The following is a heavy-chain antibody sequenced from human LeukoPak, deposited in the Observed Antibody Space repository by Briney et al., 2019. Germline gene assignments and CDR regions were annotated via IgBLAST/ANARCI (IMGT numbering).Heavy chain of an antibody. D-gene: IGHD6-19*01. CDR3: AKDRHSSGWYFDC. J-gene: IGHJ4*02. V-gene: IGHV3-23*01. CDR2: ISGSGGST. Sequence: GGSLRLSCAASGFTFSSYAMSWVRQAPGRGLEWVSAISGSGGSTYYADSVKGRFTISRDNSKNTLYLQMNSLRAEDTAVYYCAKDRHSSGWYFDCWGQGTLVTVSS. CDR1: GFTFSSYA.